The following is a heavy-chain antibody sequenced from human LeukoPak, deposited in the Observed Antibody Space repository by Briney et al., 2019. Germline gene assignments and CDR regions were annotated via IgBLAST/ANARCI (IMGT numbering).Heavy chain of an antibody. D-gene: IGHD5-18*01. CDR3: ARWHSSWGY. CDR1: GGSFSGYY. V-gene: IGHV4-34*01. J-gene: IGHJ4*02. CDR2: INHSGST. Sequence: SGTLSLTCAVYGGSFSGYYWSWIRQPPGKGLEWIGEINHSGSTNYNPSLKSRVTISVDTSKNQFSLKLSSVTAADTAVYYCARWHSSWGYWGQGTLVTVSS.